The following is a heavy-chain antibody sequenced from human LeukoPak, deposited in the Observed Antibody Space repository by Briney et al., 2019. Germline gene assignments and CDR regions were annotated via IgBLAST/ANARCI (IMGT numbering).Heavy chain of an antibody. J-gene: IGHJ5*02. CDR3: ARDSSSWYLSRFDP. Sequence: ASVKVSCKASGFTFTNYAIHWVRQAPGQRPEWMGWINAGNANTKYSQELQGRVTITRDTFASTAYMDLSSLRSEDMAVYYCARDSSSWYLSRFDPWGQGTLVTVSS. CDR2: INAGNANT. CDR1: GFTFTNYA. D-gene: IGHD6-13*01. V-gene: IGHV1-3*03.